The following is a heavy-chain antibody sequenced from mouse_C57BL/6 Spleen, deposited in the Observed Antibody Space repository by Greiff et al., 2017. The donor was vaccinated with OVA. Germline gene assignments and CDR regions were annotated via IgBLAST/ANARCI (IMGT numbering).Heavy chain of an antibody. CDR1: GFTFSSYA. CDR3: ATIDY. J-gene: IGHJ2*01. CDR2: ISDGGSYT. V-gene: IGHV5-4*03. Sequence: EVNVVESGGGLVKPGGSLKLSCAASGFTFSSYAMSWVRQTPEKRLEWVATISDGGSYTYYPDNVKGRFTISRDNAKNNLYLQMSHLKSEDTAMYYCATIDYWGQGTTLTVSS.